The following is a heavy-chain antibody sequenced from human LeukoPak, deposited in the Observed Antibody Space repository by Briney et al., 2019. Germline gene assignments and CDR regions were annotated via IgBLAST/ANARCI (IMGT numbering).Heavy chain of an antibody. CDR2: IYYSGST. CDR1: GGSISSYY. Sequence: SETLSLTCTVSGGSISSYYWSWIRQPPGKGLEWIGYIYYSGSTNYNPSLKSRVTISVDTSKNQFSLKLSSVTAADTAVYYCARRRYCSSTSCASGAFDIWGQGTMVTVSS. J-gene: IGHJ3*02. CDR3: ARRRYCSSTSCASGAFDI. D-gene: IGHD2-2*01. V-gene: IGHV4-59*08.